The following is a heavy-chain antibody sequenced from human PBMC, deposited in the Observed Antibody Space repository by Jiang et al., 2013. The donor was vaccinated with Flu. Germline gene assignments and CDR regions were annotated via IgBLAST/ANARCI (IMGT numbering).Heavy chain of an antibody. Sequence: KPTQTLTLTCTFSGFSLSTSGVGVGWIRQPPGKALEWLALIYWDDDKRYSPSLKSRLTITKDTSKNQVVLTMTNMDPVDTATYYCAHTPHKRGYSGYAVDYWGQGNPGHRLL. V-gene: IGHV2-5*02. CDR3: AHTPHKRGYSGYAVDY. D-gene: IGHD5-12*01. J-gene: IGHJ4*02. CDR1: GFSLSTSGVG. CDR2: IYWDDDK.